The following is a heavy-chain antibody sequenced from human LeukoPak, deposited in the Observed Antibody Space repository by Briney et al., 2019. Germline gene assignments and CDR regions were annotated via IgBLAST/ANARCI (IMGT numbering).Heavy chain of an antibody. CDR1: GYTFTSYA. J-gene: IGHJ6*02. D-gene: IGHD4-17*01. Sequence: ASVKVSCKASGYTFTSYAMNWVRQAPGQGLEWMGWINTNTGNPTYAQGFTGRFVFSFDTSVSTASLQISSLKAEDTAVYYCARDRSTPAWGEGPTEYYYYGMDVWGQGTTVTVSS. CDR2: INTNTGNP. V-gene: IGHV7-4-1*02. CDR3: ARDRSTPAWGEGPTEYYYYGMDV.